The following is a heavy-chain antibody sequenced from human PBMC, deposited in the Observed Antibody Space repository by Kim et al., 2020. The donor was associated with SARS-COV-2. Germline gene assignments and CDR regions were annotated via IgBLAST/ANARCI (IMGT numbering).Heavy chain of an antibody. D-gene: IGHD1-26*01. Sequence: DSVKGRFTSARDNSKNTLYLQMNSLRAEDTAVDYCAKDPSGSYFYTPFDYWGQGTLVTVSS. J-gene: IGHJ4*02. CDR3: AKDPSGSYFYTPFDY. V-gene: IGHV3-23*01.